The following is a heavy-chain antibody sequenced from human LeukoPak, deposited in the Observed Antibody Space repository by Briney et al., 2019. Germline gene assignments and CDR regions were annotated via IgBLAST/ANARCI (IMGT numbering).Heavy chain of an antibody. CDR2: IYPGDSDT. D-gene: IGHD2-15*01. CDR1: GYSFTSYW. V-gene: IGHV5-51*01. CDR3: ASCSGGSCYRGVDAFDI. Sequence: GESLKISCRGSGYSFTSYWIGWVGQMPAKGLEWMGIIYPGDSDTRYSPSSQGQVTISADKSISTAYLQWSSLKASDTAMYYCASCSGGSCYRGVDAFDIWGQGTMVTVSS. J-gene: IGHJ3*02.